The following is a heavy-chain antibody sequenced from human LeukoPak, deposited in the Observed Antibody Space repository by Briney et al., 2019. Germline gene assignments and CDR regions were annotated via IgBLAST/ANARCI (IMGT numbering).Heavy chain of an antibody. V-gene: IGHV3-23*01. CDR2: ISGSGGST. CDR3: ARELHYYDILTGYSH. CDR1: GFTFSSYA. Sequence: PGGSLRLSCAASGFTFSSYAMSWVRQAPGKGLEWVSAISGSGGSTYYADSVKGRFTISRDNSKNTLYLQMNSLRAEDTAVYYCARELHYYDILTGYSHWGQGTLVTVSS. D-gene: IGHD3-9*01. J-gene: IGHJ4*02.